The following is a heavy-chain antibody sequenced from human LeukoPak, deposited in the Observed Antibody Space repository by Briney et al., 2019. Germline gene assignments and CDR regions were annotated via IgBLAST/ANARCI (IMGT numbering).Heavy chain of an antibody. CDR3: AKDLGDYYGSGSYYYYYYMDV. CDR2: ISGSGGST. CDR1: GFTFSSYA. D-gene: IGHD3-10*01. Sequence: GGSLRLSCAASGFTFSSYAMSWVRQAPGKGLEWVSAISGSGGSTYYADSAKGRFTISRDNSKNTLYLQMNSLRAEDTAVYYCAKDLGDYYGSGSYYYYYYMDVWGKGTTVTVSS. V-gene: IGHV3-23*01. J-gene: IGHJ6*03.